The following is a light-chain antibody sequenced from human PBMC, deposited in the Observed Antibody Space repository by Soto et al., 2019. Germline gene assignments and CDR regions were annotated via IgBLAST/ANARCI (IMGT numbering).Light chain of an antibody. J-gene: IGLJ3*02. CDR2: EGS. V-gene: IGLV2-23*01. CDR1: SSDVGSYNL. Sequence: QSVLTQPASVSGSPGQSITISCTGTSSDVGSYNLVSWYQQHPGKAPKLMIYEGSKRPSGVSNRFSGSKSGNTASLTISGLQAEDEADYYCQSYDRSLVGLVFGAGTKLTVL. CDR3: QSYDRSLVGLV.